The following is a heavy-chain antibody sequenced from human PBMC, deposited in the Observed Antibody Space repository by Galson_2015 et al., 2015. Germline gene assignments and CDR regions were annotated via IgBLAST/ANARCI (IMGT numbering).Heavy chain of an antibody. V-gene: IGHV5-51*01. CDR2: IYPGDSDT. CDR3: ARQGTYSSGLFGVDY. J-gene: IGHJ4*02. D-gene: IGHD6-19*01. Sequence: QSGAEVKKPGESLKISCKGSGYSFTSYWIGWVRQMPGKGLEWMGIIYPGDSDTRYSPSFQGQVTISADKSISTAYLQWRSLKASDTAIYYCARQGTYSSGLFGVDYWGQGTLVTVSS. CDR1: GYSFTSYW.